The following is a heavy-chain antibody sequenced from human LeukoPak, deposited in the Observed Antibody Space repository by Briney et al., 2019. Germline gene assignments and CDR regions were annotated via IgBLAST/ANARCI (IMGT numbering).Heavy chain of an antibody. CDR2: MNQSGST. J-gene: IGHJ5*02. CDR1: GASFNGYS. CDR3: ARLPRYYYDNSGYSRFDP. Sequence: SETLSLTCALHGASFNGYSWSWIRQSPGKGLEWIGEMNQSGSTSNNPSLNGRVTISLDRSKNHLSLNLTSVTAADTAVYYCARLPRYYYDNSGYSRFDPWGQGTLVIVSS. D-gene: IGHD3-22*01. V-gene: IGHV4-34*01.